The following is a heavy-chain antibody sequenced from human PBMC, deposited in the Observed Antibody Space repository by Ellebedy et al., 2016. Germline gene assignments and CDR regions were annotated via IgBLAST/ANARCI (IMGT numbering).Heavy chain of an antibody. V-gene: IGHV3-21*05. J-gene: IGHJ4*02. CDR3: ARDQPGYGGYEI. Sequence: GESLKISCAASGFTFTNAWMTWVRQAPGKGLEWLSYISSSSDFIYYADSVKGRFTISRDNAKNSLFLQMNSLRVDDTAVYYCARDQPGYGGYEIWGQGTLVTVSS. D-gene: IGHD5-12*01. CDR1: GFTFTNAW. CDR2: ISSSSDFI.